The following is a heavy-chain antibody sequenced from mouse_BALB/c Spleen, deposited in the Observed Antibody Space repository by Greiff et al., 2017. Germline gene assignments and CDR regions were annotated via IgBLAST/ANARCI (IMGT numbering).Heavy chain of an antibody. D-gene: IGHD1-1*01. J-gene: IGHJ2*01. CDR3: ARGAPYYGSSDY. CDR2: ISDGGSYT. CDR1: GFTFSDYY. Sequence: EVQGVESGGGLVKPGGSLKLSCAASGFTFSDYYMYWVRQTPEKRLEWVATISDGGSYTYYPDSVKGRFTISRDNAKNNLYLQMSSLKSEDTAMYYCARGAPYYGSSDYWGQGTTLTVSS. V-gene: IGHV5-4*02.